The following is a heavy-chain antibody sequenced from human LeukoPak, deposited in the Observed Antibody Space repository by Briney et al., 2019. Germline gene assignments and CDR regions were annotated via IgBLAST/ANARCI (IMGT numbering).Heavy chain of an antibody. Sequence: GGSLRLSCAASGFTFSSYFISWVRQAPGKGLEWVAHIKQDGSEKYYMDSVKGRFTISRDNAKNSLYLQMNSLRAEDTALYYCARDGLALAFHIWGQGTMVTVSS. CDR2: IKQDGSEK. J-gene: IGHJ3*02. CDR1: GFTFSSYF. CDR3: ARDGLALAFHI. D-gene: IGHD6-19*01. V-gene: IGHV3-7*01.